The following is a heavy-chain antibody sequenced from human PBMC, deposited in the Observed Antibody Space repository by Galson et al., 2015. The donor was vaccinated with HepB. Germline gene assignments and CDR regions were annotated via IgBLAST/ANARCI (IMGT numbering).Heavy chain of an antibody. Sequence: SLRLSCAASGFTFSDYYMSWIRQAPGKGLEWVSYISSSGSTIYYADSVKGRFTISRDNAKNSLYLQMNSLRAEDTAVYYCAREGNSGSDNDAFDIWGQGTMVTVSS. CDR2: ISSSGSTI. D-gene: IGHD1-26*01. CDR1: GFTFSDYY. V-gene: IGHV3-11*01. J-gene: IGHJ3*02. CDR3: AREGNSGSDNDAFDI.